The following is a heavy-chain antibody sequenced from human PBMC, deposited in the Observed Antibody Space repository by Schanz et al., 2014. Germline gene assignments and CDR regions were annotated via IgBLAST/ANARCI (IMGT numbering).Heavy chain of an antibody. V-gene: IGHV3-33*08. CDR1: GFSFRKSA. J-gene: IGHJ4*02. CDR2: IWYDGSNK. D-gene: IGHD6-13*01. Sequence: VQLVESGGGLVRPGGSLRLSCAASGFSFRKSAMSWVRQAPGKGLEWVAIIWYDGSNKYYADSVKGRFTISRDNSKNTLFLQMSSLRAEDTAVYYCARDSGSSSWYPSDYWGQGTLVTVSS. CDR3: ARDSGSSSWYPSDY.